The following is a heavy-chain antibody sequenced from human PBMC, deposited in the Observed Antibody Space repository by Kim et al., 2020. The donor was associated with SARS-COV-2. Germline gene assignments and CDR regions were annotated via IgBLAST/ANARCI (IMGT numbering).Heavy chain of an antibody. Sequence: GGSLRLSCAASGLNFSSYGMHWVRQAPGKGLEYVSFISSSGDSTYYANSVRGRFTISRDTSKNTLYLQMDSLRAEDMAVYYCAREYDSSGYYGMDVWGQGTTVTISS. CDR1: GLNFSSYG. CDR2: ISSSGDST. J-gene: IGHJ6*02. D-gene: IGHD3-22*01. CDR3: AREYDSSGYYGMDV. V-gene: IGHV3-64*01.